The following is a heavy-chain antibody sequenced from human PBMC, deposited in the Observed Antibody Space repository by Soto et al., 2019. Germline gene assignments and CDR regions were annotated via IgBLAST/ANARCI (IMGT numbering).Heavy chain of an antibody. D-gene: IGHD2-15*01. CDR2: IYYSGST. V-gene: IGHV4-59*08. CDR3: ARGYCSGGSCYLGWFDP. J-gene: IGHJ5*02. Sequence: SETLSLTCTFSGCSISSYYWSWIRQPPGKGLEWIGYIYYSGSTNYNPSLKSRVTISVDTSKNQFSLKLSSVTAADTAVYYCARGYCSGGSCYLGWFDPWGQGTLVTVSS. CDR1: GCSISSYY.